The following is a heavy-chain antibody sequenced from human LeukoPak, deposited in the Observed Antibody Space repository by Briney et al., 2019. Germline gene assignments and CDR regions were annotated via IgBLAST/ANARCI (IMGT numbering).Heavy chain of an antibody. CDR1: GFTFSSYS. CDR3: AKDLATSILDF. CDR2: ISSSSSYI. V-gene: IGHV3-21*01. D-gene: IGHD1-26*01. J-gene: IGHJ4*02. Sequence: GGSLRLSCAASGFTFSSYSMNWVRQAPGKGLEWVSSISSSSSYIYYADSVKGRFTISRDNAKNSLYLQMNSLRAEDTAVYYCAKDLATSILDFWGQGTLVTVSS.